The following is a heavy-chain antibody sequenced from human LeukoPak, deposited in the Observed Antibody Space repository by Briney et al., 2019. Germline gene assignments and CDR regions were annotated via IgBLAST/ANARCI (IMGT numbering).Heavy chain of an antibody. D-gene: IGHD6-13*01. CDR3: ARVEEAAAFNP. CDR2: ISGSGTNT. CDR1: GFTFSNYW. Sequence: GGSLRLSCAASGFTFSNYWMHWVRQAPGKGLEWVSAISGSGTNTYYADSVKGRFTISRDNAKNSLYLQMNSLRAEDTAVYYCARVEEAAAFNPWGQGTLVTVSS. J-gene: IGHJ4*02. V-gene: IGHV3-21*01.